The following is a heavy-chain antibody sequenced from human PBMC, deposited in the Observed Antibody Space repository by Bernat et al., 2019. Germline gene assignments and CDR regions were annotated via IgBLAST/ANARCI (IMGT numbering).Heavy chain of an antibody. V-gene: IGHV3-13*04. Sequence: EVQLVESGGGLVQPGGSLRLSCAASGFTFSSYDMHWVRQATGKGLEWVSAIGTAGDTYYPGSVKGRFTISRENAKNSLYLQMNSLRAGDTAVYYCARGFRYGSGSPRDYWGQGTLVTVSS. J-gene: IGHJ4*02. CDR3: ARGFRYGSGSPRDY. CDR2: IGTAGDT. CDR1: GFTFSSYD. D-gene: IGHD3-10*01.